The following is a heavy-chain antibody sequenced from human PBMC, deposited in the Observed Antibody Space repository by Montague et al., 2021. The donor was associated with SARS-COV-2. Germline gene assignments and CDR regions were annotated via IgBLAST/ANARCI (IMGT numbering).Heavy chain of an antibody. J-gene: IGHJ4*02. V-gene: IGHV4-4*02. D-gene: IGHD3/OR15-3a*01. CDR3: ARGGLGNRGFGY. CDR2: TYLSGFT. Sequence: SESLSLTCVVSDVSLSSSTWCCWVRQSPGEGLEWVGETYLSGFTQYNPSVKSRVTISLDDSRSQFSLRLTSVTAADTAVYFCARGGLGNRGFGYWGQGALVTVSS. CDR1: DVSLSSSTW.